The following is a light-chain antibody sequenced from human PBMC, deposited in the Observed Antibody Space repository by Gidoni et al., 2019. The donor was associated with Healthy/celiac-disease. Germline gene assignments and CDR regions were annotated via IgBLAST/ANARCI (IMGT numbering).Light chain of an antibody. J-gene: IGKJ4*01. CDR3: QQYYSTPVLT. Sequence: DIVMTQSPDSLAVSLGERATINCKSSQSVLYSSNNKNYLAWYQQKPGQPPKLLIYWASTRESGVPARFSGSGSGTDFTLTISSLQAEDVAVYYCQQYYSTPVLTFGGGTKVEIK. CDR2: WAS. V-gene: IGKV4-1*01. CDR1: QSVLYSSNNKNY.